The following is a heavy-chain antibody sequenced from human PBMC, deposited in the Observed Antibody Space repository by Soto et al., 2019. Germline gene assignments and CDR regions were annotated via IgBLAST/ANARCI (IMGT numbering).Heavy chain of an antibody. CDR3: ARERGQGYDSSGYPFDY. D-gene: IGHD3-22*01. Sequence: SETLSLTCAVSGGSISSSNWWSWVRQPPGKGLEWIGEIYHSGSTNYNPSLKSRVTISVDKSKNQFSLKLSSVTAADTAVYYCARERGQGYDSSGYPFDYWGQGTLVTVSS. V-gene: IGHV4-4*02. J-gene: IGHJ4*02. CDR1: GGSISSSNW. CDR2: IYHSGST.